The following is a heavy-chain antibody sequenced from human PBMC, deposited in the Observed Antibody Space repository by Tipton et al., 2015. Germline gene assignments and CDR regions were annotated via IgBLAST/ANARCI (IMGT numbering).Heavy chain of an antibody. J-gene: IGHJ4*02. Sequence: TLSLTCTVSGGSISSDSYYWGWIRQPPGKGLEWIGSIYRSGSTYYNPSLKTRVTISIDTSKSQFSLNLNSVTAADTAVYYCAGHLAYRDTWSAQGFWGQGTLVTVSS. V-gene: IGHV4-39*01. CDR2: IYRSGST. CDR1: GGSISSDSYY. D-gene: IGHD3-3*01. CDR3: AGHLAYRDTWSAQGF.